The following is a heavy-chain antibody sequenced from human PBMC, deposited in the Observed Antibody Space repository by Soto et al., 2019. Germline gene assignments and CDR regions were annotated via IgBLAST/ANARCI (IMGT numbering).Heavy chain of an antibody. Sequence: EVQLLESGGGLVQPGGSLRLSCAASGFTFSSYAMSWDRQAPGKGLEWVSAISGSGGSTYYADSVKGRFTISRDNSKNALYLQMNSLRAEDTAVYYCAKTFLGTVTTSGNWGQGNLVTVSS. D-gene: IGHD4-17*01. CDR2: ISGSGGST. CDR1: GFTFSSYA. V-gene: IGHV3-23*01. CDR3: AKTFLGTVTTSGN. J-gene: IGHJ4*02.